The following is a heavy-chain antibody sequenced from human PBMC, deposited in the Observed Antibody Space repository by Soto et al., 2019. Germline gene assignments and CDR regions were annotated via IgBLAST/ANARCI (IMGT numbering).Heavy chain of an antibody. V-gene: IGHV4-39*01. CDR1: GHSVSSRRYY. D-gene: IGHD2-21*02. CDR3: ARQRTSVVTQAYFDV. J-gene: IGHJ4*02. CDR2: IYYSGST. Sequence: EPLSLTSPVTGHSVSSRRYYLGWIRRPPGKGLEWIGSIYYSGSTYNNPSLRSRVSMSIDTSKDQFSLKLKSVTAADTALYFCARQRTSVVTQAYFDVWGPGSLVTVSS.